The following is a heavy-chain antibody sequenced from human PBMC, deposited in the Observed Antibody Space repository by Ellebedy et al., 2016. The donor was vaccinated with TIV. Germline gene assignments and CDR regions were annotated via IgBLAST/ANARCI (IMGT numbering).Heavy chain of an antibody. CDR1: GFTFSNYA. D-gene: IGHD6-19*01. CDR2: ISGSGDST. CDR3: AKDYSSGWFDY. J-gene: IGHJ4*02. V-gene: IGHV3-23*01. Sequence: GESLKISCAASGFTFSNYAMSWVRQAPGKGLEWVSTISGSGDSTYHADSVKGRFTISRDNSKNTLYLQMNSLRAEDTAVYYCAKDYSSGWFDYWGQGTLVTVSS.